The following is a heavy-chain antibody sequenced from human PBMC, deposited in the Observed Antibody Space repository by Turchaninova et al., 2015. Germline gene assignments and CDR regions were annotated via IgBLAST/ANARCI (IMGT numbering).Heavy chain of an antibody. V-gene: IGHV4-38-2*01. CDR2: IYHSGST. CDR3: ARLYGRPXWHLXX. CDR1: GYSISGGYY. Sequence: QVQLQESGPGLVKPSETLSLTCAVSGYSISGGYYWGWLRQPPGKGLEWIGSIYHSGSTYYNPSLNSRFTXPXDTSKTLFXXKMXXXTAADTAVXXCARLYGRPXWHLXXWGQGXLVTVSS. D-gene: IGHD1-26*01. J-gene: IGHJ4*02.